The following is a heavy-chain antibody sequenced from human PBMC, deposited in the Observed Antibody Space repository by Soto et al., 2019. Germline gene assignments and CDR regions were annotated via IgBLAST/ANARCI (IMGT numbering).Heavy chain of an antibody. J-gene: IGHJ6*02. V-gene: IGHV4-34*01. CDR2: INHSGST. Sequence: AETLSLTCADYGGSFSGYYWSWIRQPPGKGQEWIGEINHSGSTNYNPSLKSRVTISVDTSKNQFSLKLSSVTAADTAVYYCARVTGRYYYGMDVWGQGTTVTVSS. CDR1: GGSFSGYY. CDR3: ARVTGRYYYGMDV.